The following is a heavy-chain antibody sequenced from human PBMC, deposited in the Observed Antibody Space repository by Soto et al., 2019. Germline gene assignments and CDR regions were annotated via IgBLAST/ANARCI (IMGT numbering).Heavy chain of an antibody. CDR2: ISAYNGNT. V-gene: IGHV1-18*04. CDR3: ARTGGGRAARPLEY. J-gene: IGHJ4*02. CDR1: GYMFTTYG. D-gene: IGHD6-6*01. Sequence: QVQLVQSGGEVKKPGASVEVSCRTSGYMFTTYGMSWVRQAPGQGLEWMALISAYNGNTKSAQKLQGRVTMTTDTSTSTVSMAPRTLTSAVRGTYFCARTGGGRAARPLEYWGTGNLVTVSS.